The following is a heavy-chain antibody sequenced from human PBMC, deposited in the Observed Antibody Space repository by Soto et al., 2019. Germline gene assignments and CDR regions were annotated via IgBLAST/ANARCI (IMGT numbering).Heavy chain of an antibody. Sequence: ASVKVSCKASGYSFTDYHIHWVRQAPGQGLEWLGRINPKSGGTSTAQKFQGWVTMTTDTSISTASMELTRLTSDDTAIYYCSRGDSTDCSNGVCSFFYNHDMDVWGQGTTVTVSS. V-gene: IGHV1-2*04. D-gene: IGHD2-8*01. J-gene: IGHJ6*02. CDR1: GYSFTDYH. CDR3: SRGDSTDCSNGVCSFFYNHDMDV. CDR2: INPKSGGT.